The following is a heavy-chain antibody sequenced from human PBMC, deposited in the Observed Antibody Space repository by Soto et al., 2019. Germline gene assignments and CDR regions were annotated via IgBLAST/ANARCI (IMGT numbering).Heavy chain of an antibody. Sequence: SPAHSRSALVPGGTVSRNSVACHLDRHAPTRVLEWLGRTYYRSRWYSDYAVSVRSRIDINADTSKHQVSLQLNSVTPEDTAVYYCARSEEDSDYYYYGMDVWGQGSTVPVS. D-gene: IGHD2-15*01. CDR2: TYYRSRWYS. CDR1: GGTVSRNSVA. CDR3: ARSEEDSDYYYYGMDV. V-gene: IGHV6-1*01. J-gene: IGHJ6*02.